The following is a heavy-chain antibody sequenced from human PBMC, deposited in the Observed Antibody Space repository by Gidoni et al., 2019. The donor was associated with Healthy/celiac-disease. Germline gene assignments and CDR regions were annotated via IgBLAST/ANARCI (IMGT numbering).Heavy chain of an antibody. D-gene: IGHD1-26*01. Sequence: EVQLVESGGGLVQPGGSLRLSCAASGFTVSSNFMSWVRKAPGKGLEWVSVIYSGGSTYYADSVKGRFTISRDNSKNTLYLQMNSLRAEDTAVYYCASSEVVGATYFDYWGQGTLVTVSS. J-gene: IGHJ4*02. CDR1: GFTVSSNF. CDR3: ASSEVVGATYFDY. V-gene: IGHV3-66*01. CDR2: IYSGGST.